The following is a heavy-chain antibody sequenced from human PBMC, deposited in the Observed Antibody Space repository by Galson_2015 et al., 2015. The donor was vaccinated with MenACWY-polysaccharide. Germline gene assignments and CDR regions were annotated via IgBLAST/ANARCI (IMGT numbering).Heavy chain of an antibody. J-gene: IGHJ2*01. CDR1: HASISSSY. Sequence: ETLSLTCTVSHASISSSYCSWIWLSAATGLEYIGRIHATGSTASNPSFRRRVAMSVYLHRTKYYLSLDAVTASASAIYFCARRGVDNWYFDLWGRGTLVIVSS. CDR3: ARRGVDNWYFDL. D-gene: IGHD3-10*01. V-gene: IGHV4-4*07. CDR2: IHATGST.